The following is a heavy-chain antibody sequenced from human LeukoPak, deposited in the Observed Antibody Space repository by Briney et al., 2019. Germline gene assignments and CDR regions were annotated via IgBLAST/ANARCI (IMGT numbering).Heavy chain of an antibody. V-gene: IGHV3-48*04. D-gene: IGHD1-26*01. Sequence: QPGGSLRLSCAASGFTFSSFFMTWVRQAPGKGLEWVSYITSSGTTIYYADSVKGRFTISRDNAKNSLYLQMNSLRPEDTAVYYCASGEWDLLGEWFFDYWGQGTLVTVSS. CDR2: ITSSGTTI. J-gene: IGHJ4*02. CDR1: GFTFSSFF. CDR3: ASGEWDLLGEWFFDY.